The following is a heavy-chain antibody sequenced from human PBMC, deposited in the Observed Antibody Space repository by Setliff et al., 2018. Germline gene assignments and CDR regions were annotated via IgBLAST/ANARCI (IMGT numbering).Heavy chain of an antibody. J-gene: IGHJ3*01. Sequence: PSETLSLTCAVYGGSFSGHYWSWIRQSPGKGLEWIGEINHSGSTNYNPSLRSRVTVLVDTSKNQVSLRVISVTAADTAVYYCARRGVPILPDAFDVWGQGTVVTV. V-gene: IGHV4-34*01. D-gene: IGHD2-21*01. CDR1: GGSFSGHY. CDR3: ARRGVPILPDAFDV. CDR2: INHSGST.